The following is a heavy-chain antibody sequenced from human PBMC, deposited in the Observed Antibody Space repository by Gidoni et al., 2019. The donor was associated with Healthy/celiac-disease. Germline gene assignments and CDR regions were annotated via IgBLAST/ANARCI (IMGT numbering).Heavy chain of an antibody. CDR2: TRNKANSYTT. Sequence: EVQLVESGGGLVQPGGSLRLSCAASGFTFSDHYLDWVRQAPGKGLEWVGRTRNKANSYTTEYAASVKGRFTISRDDSKNSLYLQMNSLKTEDTAVYYCALIVGATELDYWGQGTLVTVSS. CDR1: GFTFSDHY. J-gene: IGHJ4*02. V-gene: IGHV3-72*01. D-gene: IGHD1-26*01. CDR3: ALIVGATELDY.